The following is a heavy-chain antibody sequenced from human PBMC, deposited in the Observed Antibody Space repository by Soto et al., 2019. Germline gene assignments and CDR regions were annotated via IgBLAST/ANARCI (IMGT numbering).Heavy chain of an antibody. V-gene: IGHV3-23*01. J-gene: IGHJ4*02. D-gene: IGHD6-6*01. CDR2: ISGSGGST. CDR3: AKDMGTAARRAESWVSQFDY. Sequence: GGSLRLSCAASGFTFSSYAMSWVRQAPGKELEWVSAISGSGGSTYYADSVKGRFTISRDNSKNTLYLQMNSLRAEDTAVYYCAKDMGTAARRAESWVSQFDYWGQGTLVTVSS. CDR1: GFTFSSYA.